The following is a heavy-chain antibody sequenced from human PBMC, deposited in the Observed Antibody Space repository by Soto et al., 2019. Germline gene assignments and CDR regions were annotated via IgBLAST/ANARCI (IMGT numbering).Heavy chain of an antibody. CDR3: ARALAASSMAARRTFYHMDV. CDR2: MNPNSGNR. J-gene: IGHJ6*03. Sequence: GASVKVSCKASGFTFTSYDINWVRQATGQGLEWMGWMNPNSGNRGYAQKFQGRVTMTRNTSIGTAYMELSSLRSEDTAMYYCARALAASSMAARRTFYHMDVWGKGTTVTVSS. V-gene: IGHV1-8*01. D-gene: IGHD6-6*01. CDR1: GFTFTSYD.